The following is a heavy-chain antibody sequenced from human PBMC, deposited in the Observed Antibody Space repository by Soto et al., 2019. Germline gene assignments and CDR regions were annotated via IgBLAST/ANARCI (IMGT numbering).Heavy chain of an antibody. D-gene: IGHD6-13*01. CDR1: GYTFTSYD. J-gene: IGHJ5*02. V-gene: IGHV1-8*01. CDR2: MNPNSGNR. CDR3: SRERSAAGTGWFDP. Sequence: QVQLVQSGAEVKKPGASVKVSCKASGYTFTSYDINWVRQATGQGLEWMGWMNPNSGNRGYAQKFQGRVTMTRNTSRSTAYMELSSLRSEDTAVYYCSRERSAAGTGWFDPWGQGTLVTVSS.